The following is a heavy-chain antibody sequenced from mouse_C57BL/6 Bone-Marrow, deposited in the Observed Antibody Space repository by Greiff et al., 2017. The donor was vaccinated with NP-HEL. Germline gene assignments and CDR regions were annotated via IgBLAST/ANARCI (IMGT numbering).Heavy chain of an antibody. Sequence: QVTLKVSGPGILQPSQTLSLTCSFSGFSLSTFGMGVGWIRQPSGKGLEWLAHIWWDEDKYYNPALKSRLTISKDTSKNQVFLKIAHLDTADTAPHYCARIPVFLSFAYWGQGTLVTVSA. CDR3: ARIPVFLSFAY. CDR2: IWWDEDK. CDR1: GFSLSTFGMG. J-gene: IGHJ3*01. V-gene: IGHV8-8*01.